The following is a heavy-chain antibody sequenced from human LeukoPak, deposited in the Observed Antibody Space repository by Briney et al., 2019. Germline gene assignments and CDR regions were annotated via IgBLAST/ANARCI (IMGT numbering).Heavy chain of an antibody. V-gene: IGHV3-7*01. D-gene: IGHD3-22*01. Sequence: GGSLRLSRAASGFTFSGYWMSWVRQAPGKGLEWVANINLDGSVIHYVDSAKGRFTISRDNAKNSLYLQMNYLRAEDTAFYYCATSDDSSGSDWGQGTLVTVSS. CDR2: INLDGSVI. J-gene: IGHJ4*02. CDR1: GFTFSGYW. CDR3: ATSDDSSGSD.